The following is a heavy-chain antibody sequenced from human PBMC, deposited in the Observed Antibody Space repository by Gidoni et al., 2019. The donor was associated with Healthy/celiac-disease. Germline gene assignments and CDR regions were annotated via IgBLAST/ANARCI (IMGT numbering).Heavy chain of an antibody. D-gene: IGHD3-3*01. CDR3: AKESDFWSGYYTGIKNGMDV. Sequence: QVQLVESGGGVVQPGRSLRLSCAASGFTFSSDGMHWVRQAPGKGLEWVAVISYDGSNKYYADSVKGRFTISRDNSKNTLYLQMNSLRAEDTAVYYCAKESDFWSGYYTGIKNGMDVWGQGTTVTVSS. V-gene: IGHV3-30*18. CDR2: ISYDGSNK. J-gene: IGHJ6*02. CDR1: GFTFSSDG.